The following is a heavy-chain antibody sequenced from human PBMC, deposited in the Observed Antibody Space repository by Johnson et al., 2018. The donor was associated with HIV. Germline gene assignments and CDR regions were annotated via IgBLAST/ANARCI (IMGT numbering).Heavy chain of an antibody. CDR1: GFTFSSYW. D-gene: IGHD6-19*01. V-gene: IGHV3-7*05. J-gene: IGHJ3*02. CDR3: AKDLRLSSGQLLVQGGAFDI. Sequence: VQLVESGGGVVQPGRSLRLSCAASGFTFSSYWMSWVRQAPGKGLEWVANIKQDGSEKYYVDSVKGRFTISRDNSKNTLYLQMNSLRAEDTALYYCAKDLRLSSGQLLVQGGAFDIWGQGTMVTVSS. CDR2: IKQDGSEK.